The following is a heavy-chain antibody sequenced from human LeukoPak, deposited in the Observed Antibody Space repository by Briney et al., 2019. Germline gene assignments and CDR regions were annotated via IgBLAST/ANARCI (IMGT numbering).Heavy chain of an antibody. CDR3: AKEWIRGVINY. CDR2: FSGSGGST. V-gene: IGHV3-23*01. Sequence: PGGSLRLSCEASGFTFSSYAMTWVRQAPGMGLEWVSDFSGSGGSTYYADSVKGRFTISRDNSKNTLYLQVNSLRAEDTAVYYCAKEWIRGVINYWGQGTLVTVSS. D-gene: IGHD3-10*01. CDR1: GFTFSSYA. J-gene: IGHJ4*02.